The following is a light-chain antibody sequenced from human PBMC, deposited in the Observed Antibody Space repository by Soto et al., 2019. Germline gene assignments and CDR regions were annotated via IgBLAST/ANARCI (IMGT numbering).Light chain of an antibody. V-gene: IGLV1-44*01. CDR1: RSNIGTNS. Sequence: QSVLTQPPSASATPGQGVIISCSGSRSNIGTNSVSWYQQVPGMAPKLLIYRHDQRPSGVPDRVSGSKSGTAASLAISAVQSEDEADYYCASWDDGLSGWVFGGGTKLTVL. CDR2: RHD. J-gene: IGLJ2*01. CDR3: ASWDDGLSGWV.